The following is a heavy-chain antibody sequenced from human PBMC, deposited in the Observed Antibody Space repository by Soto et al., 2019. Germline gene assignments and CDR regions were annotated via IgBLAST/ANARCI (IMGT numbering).Heavy chain of an antibody. CDR3: ARVTSYCSGGSCYSLPNY. CDR1: GYTFTSYG. J-gene: IGHJ4*02. CDR2: ISAYNGNT. Sequence: QVQLVQSGAEVKKPGASVKVSCKASGYTFTSYGISWVRQAPGQGLEWMGWISAYNGNTNYAQKLQGRVIMTTDTSTSTAYMELRSLRSDDTAVYYCARVTSYCSGGSCYSLPNYWGQGTLVTVSS. D-gene: IGHD2-15*01. V-gene: IGHV1-18*01.